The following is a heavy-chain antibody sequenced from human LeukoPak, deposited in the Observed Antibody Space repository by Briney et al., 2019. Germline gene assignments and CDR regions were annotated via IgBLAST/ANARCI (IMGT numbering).Heavy chain of an antibody. CDR2: IYPGDSDT. J-gene: IGHJ4*02. CDR1: GYTFTTYW. CDR3: ARQGLTPRNFDF. V-gene: IGHV5-51*01. Sequence: GESLKISCKGSGYTFTTYWIAWVRQMPGKGLEWMGIIYPGDSDTRYSPSFQGQVTISADKSVSTTYLQWNSLKASDTAMYYCARQGLTPRNFDFWGQGTLVTVSS.